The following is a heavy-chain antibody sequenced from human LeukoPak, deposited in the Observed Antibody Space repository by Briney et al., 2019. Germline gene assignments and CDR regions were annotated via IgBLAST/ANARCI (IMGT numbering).Heavy chain of an antibody. J-gene: IGHJ4*02. CDR3: AKGMSSSWTYNYFDC. Sequence: GESLRLSCAASGFAFSSFAMSWVRQAPGKGLKWVSGVSGGGSTTSYADSVKGRFTVSRDNSKNTLYLQMNTLRAEDTAMYYCAKGMSSSWTYNYFDCWGQGTLVAVSS. CDR1: GFAFSSFA. V-gene: IGHV3-23*01. CDR2: VSGGGSTT. D-gene: IGHD6-13*01.